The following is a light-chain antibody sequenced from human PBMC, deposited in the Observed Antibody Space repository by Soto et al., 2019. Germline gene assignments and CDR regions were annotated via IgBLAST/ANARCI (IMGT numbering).Light chain of an antibody. CDR2: GAS. CDR1: QSVNSNS. V-gene: IGKV3-20*01. Sequence: ALPQPPGNLSFSPGERATLSCRASQSVNSNSLAWYQQKPGQAPRVFIYGASTRATGIPDRFSGSGSGTDFTLTISRLEPEDFAVYYCQQQGRSWITFGQGTRLEIK. J-gene: IGKJ5*01. CDR3: QQQGRSWIT.